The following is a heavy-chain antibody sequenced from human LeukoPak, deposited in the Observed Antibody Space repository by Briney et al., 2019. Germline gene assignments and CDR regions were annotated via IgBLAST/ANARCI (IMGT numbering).Heavy chain of an antibody. V-gene: IGHV3-7*01. Sequence: GGSLRLSCAASGFTFSNYWMSWVRQAPGKGLEWVANIKQDGSEKYYVNSVKGRFTISRDNAKNSLYLQMNSLRAEDTAVYYCARAYSSSWPYDYWGQGTLVTVSS. CDR2: IKQDGSEK. CDR3: ARAYSSSWPYDY. J-gene: IGHJ4*02. D-gene: IGHD6-13*01. CDR1: GFTFSNYW.